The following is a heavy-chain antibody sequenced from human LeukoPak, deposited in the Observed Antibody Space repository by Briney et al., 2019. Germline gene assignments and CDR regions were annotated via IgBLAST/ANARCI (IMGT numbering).Heavy chain of an antibody. CDR2: IYWNDDK. J-gene: IGHJ5*02. Sequence: SGPTLVKPTQTLTLTCTFSGFSLSTSGVGVGWIRQPPGRALEWLALIYWNDDKRYSPSLKSRLTITKDTSKNQVVLTMTNMDPVDTATYYCAHYNPPRWFDPWGQGTLVTVSS. CDR3: AHYNPPRWFDP. CDR1: GFSLSTSGVG. V-gene: IGHV2-5*01. D-gene: IGHD1-14*01.